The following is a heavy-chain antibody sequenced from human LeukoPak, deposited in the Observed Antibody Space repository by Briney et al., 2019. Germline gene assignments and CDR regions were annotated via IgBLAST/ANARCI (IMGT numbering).Heavy chain of an antibody. CDR3: ARGAHDAFDI. CDR1: GGSISSGGYS. CDR2: IYHSGST. J-gene: IGHJ3*02. V-gene: IGHV4-30-2*01. Sequence: PSQTLSLTCAVSGGSISSGGYSWSWIRQPPGKGLEWIGYIYHSGSTYYNPSLKSRVTISVDRSKNQFSLKLSSVTAVDTAVYYCARGAHDAFDIWGQGTMVTVSS.